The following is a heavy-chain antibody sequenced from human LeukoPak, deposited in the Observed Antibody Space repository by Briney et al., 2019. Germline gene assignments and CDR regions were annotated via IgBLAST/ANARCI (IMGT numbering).Heavy chain of an antibody. CDR3: ARDTTTYCSSTSCYRKVSWFDP. D-gene: IGHD2-2*01. CDR1: GFSFSSYC. V-gene: IGHV3-7*01. Sequence: GGSLRLSCAASGFSFSSYCMTWVRQAPGKVLEWVANIKQDGSEKYYVDSVKGRFTISRDNAKNSLYLQMNSLRDEDTAVYYCARDTTTYCSSTSCYRKVSWFDPWGQGTLVTVSS. J-gene: IGHJ5*02. CDR2: IKQDGSEK.